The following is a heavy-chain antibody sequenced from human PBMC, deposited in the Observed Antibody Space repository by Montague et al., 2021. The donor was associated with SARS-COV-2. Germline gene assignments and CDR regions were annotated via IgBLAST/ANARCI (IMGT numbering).Heavy chain of an antibody. CDR1: GGSISSAGYY. V-gene: IGHV4-31*03. D-gene: IGHD3-22*01. CDR2: IYYSGST. Sequence: TLSLTCTVSGGSISSAGYYWSWIRQPPGKGLEWIGYIYYSGSTHYNPSLKSRVTISVDTSKNQFSLKMSSVTAADTAVYYCARHPEPMIILIITSLNWYFDFWGRGTLVTVSS. CDR3: ARHPEPMIILIITSLNWYFDF. J-gene: IGHJ2*01.